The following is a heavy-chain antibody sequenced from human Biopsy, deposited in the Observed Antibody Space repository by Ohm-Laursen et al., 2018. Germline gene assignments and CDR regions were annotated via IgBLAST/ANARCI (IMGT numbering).Heavy chain of an antibody. J-gene: IGHJ4*02. CDR2: INCKTGAT. CDR3: ARDPLNGHKHFDY. Sequence: APVKVSCKASSYTFTDYNIHWMRQAPGQGLEWLGYINCKTGATNYAQKFQGTVTMTRDTSISTAYLALGSLRSADTAIYYCARDPLNGHKHFDYWGQGILVTVSS. CDR1: SYTFTDYN. V-gene: IGHV1-2*02. D-gene: IGHD2-8*01.